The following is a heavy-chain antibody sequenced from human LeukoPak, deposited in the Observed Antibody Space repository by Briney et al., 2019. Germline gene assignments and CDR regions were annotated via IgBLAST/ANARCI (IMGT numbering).Heavy chain of an antibody. Sequence: SETLSLTCTVSGGSISSSSYYWGWIRQTPGEGLEWIGSIYYSGSTYYNPSLKSRVTISVDTSKNQFSLKLSSVTAADTAVYYCARHFGSTSWYLPQYPIDYWGPGTLVTVSS. CDR1: GGSISSSSYY. D-gene: IGHD6-13*01. V-gene: IGHV4-39*01. CDR2: IYYSGST. CDR3: ARHFGSTSWYLPQYPIDY. J-gene: IGHJ4*02.